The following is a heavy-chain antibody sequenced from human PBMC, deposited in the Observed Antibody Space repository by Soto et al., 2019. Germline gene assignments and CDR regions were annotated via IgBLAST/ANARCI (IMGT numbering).Heavy chain of an antibody. J-gene: IGHJ6*02. CDR3: AKETCIMIFGALIPQDEYYYGMDV. V-gene: IGHV3-23*01. CDR2: ISDSGGST. CDR1: GFAFNSYA. D-gene: IGHD3-3*01. Sequence: GGSLRLSCAASGFAFNSYAMSWVRQAPGKGLEWVSGISDSGGSTYYAESVKGRFTISRDNSKNTLYLQMNSLRAEDTAIYYCAKETCIMIFGALIPQDEYYYGMDVWGRGTMVTVSS.